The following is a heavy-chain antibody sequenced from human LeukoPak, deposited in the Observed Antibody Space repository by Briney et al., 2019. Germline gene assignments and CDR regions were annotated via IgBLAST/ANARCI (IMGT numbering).Heavy chain of an antibody. CDR1: GLTFSSYA. D-gene: IGHD6-6*01. CDR2: ISSSSSYI. CDR3: AKGGLSIAARLFDY. V-gene: IGHV3-21*04. Sequence: PGGSLRLSCAASGLTFSSYAMSWVRQAPGKGLEWVSSISSSSSYIYYADSVKGRFTISRDNAKNSLYLQMNSLRAEDMALYYCAKGGLSIAARLFDYWGQGTLVTVSS. J-gene: IGHJ4*02.